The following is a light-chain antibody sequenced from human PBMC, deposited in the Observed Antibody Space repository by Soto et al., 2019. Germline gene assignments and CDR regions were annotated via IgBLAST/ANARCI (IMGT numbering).Light chain of an antibody. CDR3: QQLNRYPQIT. J-gene: IGKJ5*01. Sequence: DIHLTWSPSFRSASLGGGVTITCRSSQGISSYLAWYQKKPGKAPKLLLYAASTLQSGVPSRFSGSGSGTEFTLTISSLQPEDFANYYCQQLNRYPQITFGQGTRLEIK. CDR1: QGISSY. V-gene: IGKV1-9*01. CDR2: AAS.